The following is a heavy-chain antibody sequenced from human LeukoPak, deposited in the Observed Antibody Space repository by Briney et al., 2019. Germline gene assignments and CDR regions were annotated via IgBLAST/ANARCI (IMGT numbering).Heavy chain of an antibody. CDR3: ARDSRSWVEYSTYGDRFDY. CDR2: INPSGGST. V-gene: IGHV1-46*01. CDR1: GYTFTSYY. J-gene: IGHJ4*02. D-gene: IGHD4-17*01. Sequence: ASVKVSCKASGYTFTSYYMHWVRQAPGQGLEWMGIINPSGGSTSYAQKFQGRVTMTRDTSTSTVYMELSSLRSEDTAVYYCARDSRSWVEYSTYGDRFDYWGQGTLVTVSS.